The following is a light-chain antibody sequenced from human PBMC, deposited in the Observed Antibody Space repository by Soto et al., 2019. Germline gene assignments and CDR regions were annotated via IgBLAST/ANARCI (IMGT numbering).Light chain of an antibody. J-gene: IGKJ1*01. V-gene: IGKV3-15*01. CDR1: QSIRTN. CDR2: GAS. Sequence: EIVLTQSPATLSVSAGGTVTLSCRASQSIRTNVAWYQQISGQAPRLLVYGASTRATGVPARFSGSGSGTESTLTISSLQSEDSAFYYCQQYFNWPLTWTFGPGSKVQIK. CDR3: QQYFNWPLTWT.